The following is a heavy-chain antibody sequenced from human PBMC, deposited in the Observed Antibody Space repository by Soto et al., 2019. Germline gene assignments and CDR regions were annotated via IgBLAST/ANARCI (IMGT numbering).Heavy chain of an antibody. D-gene: IGHD6-6*01. CDR3: ARASSGDAFDI. CDR1: GFTCSRYA. V-gene: IGHV3-33*01. CDR2: IWNDGIRK. J-gene: IGHJ3*02. Sequence: PGGSLRLSCAASGFTCSRYAMHWVRQAPGKGLEWVALIWNDGIRKVYVDSVKGRFSISRDNSKNTLDLQMNSLRAEDTAVYYCARASSGDAFDIWGQGTMVTVSS.